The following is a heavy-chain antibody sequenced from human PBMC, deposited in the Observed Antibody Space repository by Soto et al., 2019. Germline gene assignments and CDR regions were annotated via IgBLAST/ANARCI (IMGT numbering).Heavy chain of an antibody. V-gene: IGHV4-31*03. Sequence: QVQLQESGPGLLKPSQTLSLICTVSRGSINSGGYYWHWIRQHPGKGLEWIGYVFHSGSTYYNPSFRSRVTPSRDTSKNQFSLNLISVTAADTAIYYCARGGGEDNYFGPWGQGTLVTVFS. CDR3: ARGGGEDNYFGP. J-gene: IGHJ5*02. D-gene: IGHD3-16*01. CDR1: RGSINSGGYY. CDR2: VFHSGST.